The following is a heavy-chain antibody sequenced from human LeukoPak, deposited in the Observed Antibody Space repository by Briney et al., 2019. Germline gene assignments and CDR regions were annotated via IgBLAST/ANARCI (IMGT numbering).Heavy chain of an antibody. D-gene: IGHD3-16*01. J-gene: IGHJ4*02. Sequence: GGSLRLSCAASGFTFSSYSMNWVCQAPGKGLEWVSSISSSSSYIYYADSVKGRFTISRDNAKNSLYLQMNSLRAEDTAVYYCARDWGVTPAYWGQGTLVTVSS. CDR2: ISSSSSYI. V-gene: IGHV3-21*01. CDR1: GFTFSSYS. CDR3: ARDWGVTPAY.